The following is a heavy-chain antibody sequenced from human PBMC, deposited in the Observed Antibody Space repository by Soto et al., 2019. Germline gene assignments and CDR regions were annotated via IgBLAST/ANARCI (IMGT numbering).Heavy chain of an antibody. CDR3: ARGRSTTVLTLGSLDFDY. V-gene: IGHV3-30*04. Sequence: QVQLVESGGGVVQPGRSLRLSCAASGFSFSSYAMHWVRQAPGKGLEWVAVISFDGSKTYYGDSVKGRFTFSRDMPKNTLFLQNSLRADGTAVYFCARGRSTTVLTLGSLDFDYSGRGTLVIVSS. D-gene: IGHD4-17*01. J-gene: IGHJ4*02. CDR2: ISFDGSKT. CDR1: GFSFSSYA.